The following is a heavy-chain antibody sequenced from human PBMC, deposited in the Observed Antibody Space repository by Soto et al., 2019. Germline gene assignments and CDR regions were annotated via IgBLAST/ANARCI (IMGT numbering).Heavy chain of an antibody. CDR3: ARGPSSLTRFDY. J-gene: IGHJ4*02. D-gene: IGHD2-2*01. V-gene: IGHV3-30*03. Sequence: GGSLRLSCAVSGFTFSDYGMHWVRQAPGKGLEWVAVISYDGSNKYYADSVKGRFTISRDNSKNTLYLHMNSLRAEDTAVYYCARGPSSLTRFDYWGQGTLVTVSS. CDR1: GFTFSDYG. CDR2: ISYDGSNK.